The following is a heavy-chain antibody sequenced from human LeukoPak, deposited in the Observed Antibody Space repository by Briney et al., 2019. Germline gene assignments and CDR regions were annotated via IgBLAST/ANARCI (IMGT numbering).Heavy chain of an antibody. Sequence: GGSLRLSCAASGFTFSGYDMNWVRQAPGKGLEWVSFITRSSGTIYYADSVKGRFTVSRDNAENSLYLQMNSLRAEDTAMYFCASGYRSGPICAWGQGTLVTVSS. V-gene: IGHV3-48*01. CDR3: ASGYRSGPICA. CDR2: ITRSSGTI. CDR1: GFTFSGYD. D-gene: IGHD3-16*02. J-gene: IGHJ4*02.